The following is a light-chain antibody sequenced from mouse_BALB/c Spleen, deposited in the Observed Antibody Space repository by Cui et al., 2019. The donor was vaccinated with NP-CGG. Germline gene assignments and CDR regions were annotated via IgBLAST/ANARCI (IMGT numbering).Light chain of an antibody. CDR3: ALWYSNHWV. J-gene: IGLJ1*01. CDR1: TGAVTTSNY. Sequence: QAVVTQESALTTSPGETVTLTCRSSTGAVTTSNYANWVQEKPDHLFTGLIGGTNNQAPGVPARFSGSLIGDKVVLTITGSQTEDEAIYFCALWYSNHWVFGGGTKLTVL. CDR2: GTN. V-gene: IGLV1*01.